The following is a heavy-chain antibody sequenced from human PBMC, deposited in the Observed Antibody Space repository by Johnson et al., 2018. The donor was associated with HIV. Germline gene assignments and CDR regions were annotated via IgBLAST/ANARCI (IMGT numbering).Heavy chain of an antibody. J-gene: IGHJ3*02. CDR1: GFTFSSYA. CDR2: ISYDGSNK. CDR3: ARALSIAAEEDI. V-gene: IGHV3-30-3*01. Sequence: QVQLVEFGGGVVQPGRSLRLSCAASGFTFSSYAMHWVRQAPGKGLEWVAVISYDGSNKYYADSVKGRFTISRDNSKNTLYLQMNSLRAEDTAVYYCARALSIAAEEDIWGQGTMVTVSS. D-gene: IGHD6-6*01.